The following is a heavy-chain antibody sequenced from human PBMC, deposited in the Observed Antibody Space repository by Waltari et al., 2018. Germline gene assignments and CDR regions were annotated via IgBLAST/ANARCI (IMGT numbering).Heavy chain of an antibody. Sequence: EVQLVESGGGLVQPGRSLRLSCTASGFTFGDYAMSWVRQAPGKGLEWVGFIRSKAYGGTTEYADAGKGRFTISRDNAKNSLYLQMNSLRAEDTAVYYCARVDDYIWWSYHFDYWGQGTLVTVSS. D-gene: IGHD3-16*02. V-gene: IGHV3-49*04. CDR2: IRSKAYGGTT. CDR3: ARVDDYIWWSYHFDY. J-gene: IGHJ4*02. CDR1: GFTFGDYA.